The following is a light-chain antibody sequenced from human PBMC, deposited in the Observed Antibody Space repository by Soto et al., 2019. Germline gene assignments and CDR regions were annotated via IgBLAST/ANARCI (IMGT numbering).Light chain of an antibody. J-gene: IGKJ2*01. CDR1: QDISNY. CDR3: QQYDSLPQYT. CDR2: DAA. Sequence: DIQMTQSPSSLSVSVGDRVTITCQASQDISNYLNWYQQKPAKAPKLLIYDAANLETGVPSRFSGSGSGTDFTFTISSLQPEDIATYYCQQYDSLPQYTFGQGTKLEIK. V-gene: IGKV1-33*01.